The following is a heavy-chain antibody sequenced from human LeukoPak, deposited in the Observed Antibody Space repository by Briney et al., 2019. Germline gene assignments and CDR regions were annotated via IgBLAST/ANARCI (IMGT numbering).Heavy chain of an antibody. CDR2: INAGNGNT. Sequence: ASVKVSCKASGYTFTSYAMHWVRQAPGQRLEWMGWINAGNGNTKYSQKFQGRVTMTRDTSISTAYMELSRLRSDDTAVYYCARGYSSGWYPEPKNFDYWGQGTLVTVSS. J-gene: IGHJ4*02. D-gene: IGHD6-19*01. CDR3: ARGYSSGWYPEPKNFDY. V-gene: IGHV1-3*01. CDR1: GYTFTSYA.